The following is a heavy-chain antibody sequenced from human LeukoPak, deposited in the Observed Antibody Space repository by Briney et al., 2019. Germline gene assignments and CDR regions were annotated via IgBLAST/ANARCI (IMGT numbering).Heavy chain of an antibody. CDR1: GFTFSSYG. CDR3: AKASTYYYDSSGYYYHLYYFDY. D-gene: IGHD3-22*01. CDR2: ISGSGGST. V-gene: IGHV3-23*01. Sequence: GGTLRLSCAASGFTFSSYGMSWVRQAPGKGLEWVSAISGSGGSTYYADSVKGRFTISRDNSKNTLYLQMNSLRAEDTAVYYCAKASTYYYDSSGYYYHLYYFDYWGQGTLVTVSS. J-gene: IGHJ4*02.